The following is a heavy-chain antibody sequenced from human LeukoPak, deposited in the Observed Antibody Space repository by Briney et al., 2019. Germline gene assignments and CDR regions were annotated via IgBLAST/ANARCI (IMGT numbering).Heavy chain of an antibody. CDR1: GYALSNYW. J-gene: IGHJ3*02. CDR3: AREVQEAFDI. Sequence: GGALILSCAGSGYALSNYWMHWGPQAPGRGLVCVSRSSADGSPTLYANSVKGRYTISRANSKNTLYLKMNSLRAEDTAVYYCAREVQEAFDIWGQGTMVIVSS. CDR2: SSADGSPT. V-gene: IGHV3-74*01.